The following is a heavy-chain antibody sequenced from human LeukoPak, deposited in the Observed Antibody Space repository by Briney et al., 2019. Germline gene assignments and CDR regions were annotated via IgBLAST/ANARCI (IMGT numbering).Heavy chain of an antibody. CDR2: IIPIFGTA. V-gene: IGHV1-69*06. CDR1: GGTFSSYA. CDR3: ARDLHPNQNYYYYMDV. J-gene: IGHJ6*03. Sequence: SSVKVSCKASGGTFSSYAISWVRQAPGQGLEWMGGIIPIFGTANYAQKFQGRVTITADKSTSPAYMELSSLRSEDTAVYYCARDLHPNQNYYYYMDVWGKGTTVTVSS.